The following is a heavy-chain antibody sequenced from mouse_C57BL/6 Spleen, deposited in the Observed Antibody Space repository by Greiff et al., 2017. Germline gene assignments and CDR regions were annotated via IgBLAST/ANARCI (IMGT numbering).Heavy chain of an antibody. V-gene: IGHV1-54*01. J-gene: IGHJ2*01. CDR3: AREWGSYEGYSHYFDY. CDR2: INPGSGGT. D-gene: IGHD2-3*01. CDR1: GYAFTNYL. Sequence: LEESGAELVRPGTSLKVSCKASGYAFTNYLIAWVKQRPGQGLEWIGVINPGSGGTNYTEKFKGQVTMTAGKSSSTAFMQHSSLTSEDSAVYFCAREWGSYEGYSHYFDYWGQGTTLTVSS.